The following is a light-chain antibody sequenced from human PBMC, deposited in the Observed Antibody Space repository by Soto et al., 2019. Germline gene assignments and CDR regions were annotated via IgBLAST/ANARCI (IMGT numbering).Light chain of an antibody. Sequence: QSVLTQPPSASGSPGQSVTISCTGTSSDVGGYKYVSWYQQHPGKAPKLMIYEVSKRPSGVPDRFSGSKSGYTASLTVSGLQAEDEADYYCSSYAGSNNLVFGGGTQLTVL. J-gene: IGLJ3*02. CDR3: SSYAGSNNLV. V-gene: IGLV2-8*01. CDR1: SSDVGGYKY. CDR2: EVS.